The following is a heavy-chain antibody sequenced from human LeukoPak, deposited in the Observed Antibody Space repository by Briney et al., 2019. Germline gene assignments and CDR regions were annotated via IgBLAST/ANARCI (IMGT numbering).Heavy chain of an antibody. D-gene: IGHD3-9*01. CDR2: ISFDGSNK. CDR3: ASAHYDILTGFYSLDY. Sequence: GGSLRLSCAASGFTFSSFAMHWVRQAPGRGLEWVAVISFDGSNKYYADSVKGRFTISRDNSKNTLYLQMNSLRAEDTAVYYCASAHYDILTGFYSLDYWGQGTLVTVSS. V-gene: IGHV3-30-3*01. CDR1: GFTFSSFA. J-gene: IGHJ4*02.